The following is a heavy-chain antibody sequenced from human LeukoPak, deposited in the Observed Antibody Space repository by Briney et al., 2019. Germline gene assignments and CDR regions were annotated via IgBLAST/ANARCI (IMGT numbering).Heavy chain of an antibody. Sequence: SETLSLTCDVSGYSISSGYYWGWIRQPPGKGLEWIGSIYHSGSTYYNPSLKSRVTISVDTSKNQFSLKLSSVTAADTAVYYCARDRGRGYFDLWGRGTLVTVSS. J-gene: IGHJ2*01. CDR3: ARDRGRGYFDL. CDR1: GYSISSGYY. V-gene: IGHV4-38-2*02. D-gene: IGHD3-10*01. CDR2: IYHSGST.